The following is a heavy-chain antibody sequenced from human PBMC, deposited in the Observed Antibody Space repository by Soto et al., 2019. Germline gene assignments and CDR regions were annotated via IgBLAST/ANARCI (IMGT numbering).Heavy chain of an antibody. V-gene: IGHV3-9*01. J-gene: IGHJ6*02. Sequence: PGGSLRLSCAASGFTFDDYAMHWVRQAPGKGLEWVSGISWNSGSIGYADSVKGRFTISRDNAKNSLYLQMNSLRAEDTALYYCGKDRIIAVTGTSGMDVWGQGXTVTVYS. D-gene: IGHD6-19*01. CDR3: GKDRIIAVTGTSGMDV. CDR1: GFTFDDYA. CDR2: ISWNSGSI.